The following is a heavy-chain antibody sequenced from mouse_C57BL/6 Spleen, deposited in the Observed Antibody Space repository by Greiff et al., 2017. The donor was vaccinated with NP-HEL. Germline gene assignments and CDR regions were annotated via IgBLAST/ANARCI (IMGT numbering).Heavy chain of an antibody. J-gene: IGHJ1*03. V-gene: IGHV1-9*01. CDR1: GYTFTGYW. CDR2: ILPGSGST. Sequence: VQLQQSGAELMKPGASVKLSCKATGYTFTGYWIEWVKQRPGHGLEWIGEILPGSGSTNYNEKLKGKATFTADTSSNTAYMQISSLTTEDSAIYYCARAMVTTTHWYFDVWGTGTTVTVSA. CDR3: ARAMVTTTHWYFDV. D-gene: IGHD2-2*01.